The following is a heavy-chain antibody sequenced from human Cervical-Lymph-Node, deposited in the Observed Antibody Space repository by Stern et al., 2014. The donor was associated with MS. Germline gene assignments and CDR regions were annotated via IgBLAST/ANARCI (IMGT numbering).Heavy chain of an antibody. Sequence: QVQLVESGGGVVQPGRSLRLSCAASGFTFSSFGMHWVRQAPGKGLEWVAVISHDGSNKYYADSVKGRFTSSRDNSKNTLYLQMRAEDTAVYYCAKDYYDFWSGYYTYYFDDWGHGTLVTVSS. J-gene: IGHJ4*01. CDR3: AKDYYDFWSGYYTYYFDD. D-gene: IGHD3-3*01. V-gene: IGHV3-30*18. CDR1: GFTFSSFG. CDR2: ISHDGSNK.